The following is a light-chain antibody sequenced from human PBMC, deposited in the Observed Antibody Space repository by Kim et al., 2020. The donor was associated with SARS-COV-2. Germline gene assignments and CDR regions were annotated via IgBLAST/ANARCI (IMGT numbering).Light chain of an antibody. CDR1: SSDVGGYNY. Sequence: GQSVTISCTGTSSDVGGYNYVSWYQQHPGKAPKLMIYDVSKRPSGVPDRFSGSKSGNTASLIISGLQAEDEADYYCCSYAGSYTLVFGGGTQLTVL. J-gene: IGLJ2*01. CDR3: CSYAGSYTLV. CDR2: DVS. V-gene: IGLV2-11*01.